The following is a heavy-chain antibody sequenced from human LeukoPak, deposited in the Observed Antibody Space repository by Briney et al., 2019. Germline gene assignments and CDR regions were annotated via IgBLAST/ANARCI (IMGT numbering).Heavy chain of an antibody. CDR3: AKARPRRDSSGYYFDY. CDR2: ISYDGSNK. V-gene: IGHV3-30*18. J-gene: IGHJ4*02. Sequence: GGSLRLSCAASGFTFSSYRMHWVRQAPGRGLEWVAVISYDGSNKYYADCVKGRFTISRDNSKNTLYLQMNSLKAEDTAVYYCAKARPRRDSSGYYFDYWGQGTLVTVSS. CDR1: GFTFSSYR. D-gene: IGHD3-22*01.